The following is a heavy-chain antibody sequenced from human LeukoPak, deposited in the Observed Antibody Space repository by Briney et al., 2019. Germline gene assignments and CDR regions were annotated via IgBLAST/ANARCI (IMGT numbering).Heavy chain of an antibody. V-gene: IGHV3-21*01. J-gene: IGHJ6*03. CDR2: ISSSSSYI. CDR3: ARANDNYYYYMDV. CDR1: GFTFSSYS. D-gene: IGHD3-9*01. Sequence: TPGGSLRLSCAASGFTFSSYSMSWVRQAPGKGLEWVSSISSSSSYIYYADSVKGRFTISRDNAKNSLYLQMNSLRAEDTAVYYCARANDNYYYYMDVWGKGTTVTISS.